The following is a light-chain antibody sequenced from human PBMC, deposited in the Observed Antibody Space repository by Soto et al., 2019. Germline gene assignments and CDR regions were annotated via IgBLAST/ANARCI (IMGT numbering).Light chain of an antibody. CDR2: DVS. CDR3: SSNTITNTVL. Sequence: QSALTQPASVSGSPGQSITISCIGTTSDVGAYNYVSWYQQHPGKAPKLMIYDVSNRPSGVSNRFSGSKSGNTASLTISGLQAEDEADYYCSSNTITNTVLFGGGTKLTVL. J-gene: IGLJ2*01. V-gene: IGLV2-14*03. CDR1: TSDVGAYNY.